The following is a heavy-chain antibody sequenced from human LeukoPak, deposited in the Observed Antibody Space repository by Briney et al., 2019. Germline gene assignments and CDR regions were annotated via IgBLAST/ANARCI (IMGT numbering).Heavy chain of an antibody. CDR3: ARVGPSYYFDY. J-gene: IGHJ4*02. Sequence: QPGGSLRLSCAASGFTFSNYWMHWVRHAPGKGLVWVSRINSDGTSTSYADSVKGRFTISRDNAKNTLYLQMNSLRAEDTAVYYCARVGPSYYFDYWGQGTLVTVSS. CDR1: GFTFSNYW. CDR2: INSDGTST. V-gene: IGHV3-74*01.